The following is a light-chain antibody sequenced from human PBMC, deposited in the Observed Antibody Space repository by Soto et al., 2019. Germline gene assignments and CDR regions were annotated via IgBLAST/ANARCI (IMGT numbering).Light chain of an antibody. V-gene: IGLV2-14*01. CDR1: SSDVGGYNY. CDR2: DVN. Sequence: QSVLTQPASVSGSPGQSITISCTGTSSDVGGYNYVSWYQQHPGNAPKLMLYDVNNRPSGVSIRFSGSKSGNTASLTTSGLQAEDEADYYCSSYTGSNTLLFGGGTQLTVL. CDR3: SSYTGSNTLL. J-gene: IGLJ2*01.